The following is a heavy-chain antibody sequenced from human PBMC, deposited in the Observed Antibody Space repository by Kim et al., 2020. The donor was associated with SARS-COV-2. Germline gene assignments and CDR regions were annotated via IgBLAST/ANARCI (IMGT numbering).Heavy chain of an antibody. Sequence: GGSLRLSCAASGFTFSSYWMHWVRQAPGKGLVWVSRINTDAISTSYADSVKGRFTISRDNAKNTLYLQMNSLRAEDTAVYYCARAGWATTGLDYWGQGTLVTVSS. CDR2: INTDAIST. V-gene: IGHV3-74*01. CDR1: GFTFSSYW. J-gene: IGHJ4*02. D-gene: IGHD1-1*01. CDR3: ARAGWATTGLDY.